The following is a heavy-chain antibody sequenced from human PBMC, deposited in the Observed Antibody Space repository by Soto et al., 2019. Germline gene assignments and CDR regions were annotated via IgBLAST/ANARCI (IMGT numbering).Heavy chain of an antibody. D-gene: IGHD2-21*01. J-gene: IGHJ4*02. V-gene: IGHV3-23*01. CDR2: ITGNGGT. CDR1: GFTFRIYA. CDR3: AKDAPGSDWLSDY. Sequence: EVQLLESGGGVIQPGGSLRLSCAASGFTFRIYAMSWVRQAPGKGLEWVSTITGNGGTSYADFVRGRFTISRDNSKNTLYLQMNSLRAEDTAVYYCAKDAPGSDWLSDYWGQGTLVTVSS.